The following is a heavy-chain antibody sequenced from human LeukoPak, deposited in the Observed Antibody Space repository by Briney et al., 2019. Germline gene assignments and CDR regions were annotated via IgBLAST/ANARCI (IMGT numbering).Heavy chain of an antibody. Sequence: PSETLSLTCAVYGGSFSGYYWSWIRQPPGKGLEWIGEINHSGSTNYNPSLKSRVTISVDTSKNQFSLKLSSVTAADTAVYYCARGDSYGNDYWGQGTLVTVSS. CDR1: GGSFSGYY. J-gene: IGHJ4*02. D-gene: IGHD5-18*01. CDR3: ARGDSYGNDY. V-gene: IGHV4-34*01. CDR2: INHSGST.